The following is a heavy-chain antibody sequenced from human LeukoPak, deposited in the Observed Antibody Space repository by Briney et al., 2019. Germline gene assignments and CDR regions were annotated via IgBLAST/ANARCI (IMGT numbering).Heavy chain of an antibody. D-gene: IGHD1-26*01. CDR3: ARASLYYPFDY. CDR2: ISGSGGST. Sequence: GGSLRLSCAASGFTFSSYAMNWVRQAPGKGLEWVSGISGSGGSTYYADSVKGRFTISRDNSKNTLYLQMNSLRAEDTAVYYCARASLYYPFDYWGQGTLVTVSS. CDR1: GFTFSSYA. V-gene: IGHV3-23*01. J-gene: IGHJ4*02.